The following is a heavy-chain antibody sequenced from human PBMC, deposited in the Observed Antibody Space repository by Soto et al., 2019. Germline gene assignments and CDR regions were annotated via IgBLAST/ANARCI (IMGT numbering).Heavy chain of an antibody. CDR3: ARDLVPAAMPDYYYYGMDV. D-gene: IGHD2-2*01. Sequence: VGSLRLSCAASGFTFSDYYMSWIRQAPGKGLEWVSYISSSGSTIYYADSVKGRFTISRDNAKNSLYLQMNSLRAEDTAVYYCARDLVPAAMPDYYYYGMDVWGQGTTVTVSS. CDR1: GFTFSDYY. V-gene: IGHV3-11*01. CDR2: ISSSGSTI. J-gene: IGHJ6*02.